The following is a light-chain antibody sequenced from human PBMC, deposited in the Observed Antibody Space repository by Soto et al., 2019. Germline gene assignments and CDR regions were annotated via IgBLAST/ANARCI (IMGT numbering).Light chain of an antibody. CDR2: DAS. J-gene: IGKJ4*01. CDR3: QQRADWPPLT. Sequence: EIVLTQSPATLSLSPGVRATLSCRASQSVSSYLAWYQHKPGQAPRLLIYDASNRATGIPARFSGSGSGTDFTLTISSLEPEDFAVYYCQQRADWPPLTFGGGTKVEIK. V-gene: IGKV3-11*01. CDR1: QSVSSY.